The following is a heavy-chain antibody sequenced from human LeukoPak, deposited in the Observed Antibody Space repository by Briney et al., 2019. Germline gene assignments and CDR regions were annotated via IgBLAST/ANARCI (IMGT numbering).Heavy chain of an antibody. CDR2: INPNSGDT. CDR3: ATNYYGSGSSLYYYYYYLDV. J-gene: IGHJ6*03. CDR1: GSTFTGYS. V-gene: IGHV1-2*02. D-gene: IGHD3-10*01. Sequence: PLASVKVSCKASGSTFTGYSLHWVRQAPGQGLEWMGWINPNSGDTNYAQNFQGRVTMTRDTSISTAYMELSRLRSDDTAVYFCATNYYGSGSSLYYYYYYLDVWGKGTTVTVSS.